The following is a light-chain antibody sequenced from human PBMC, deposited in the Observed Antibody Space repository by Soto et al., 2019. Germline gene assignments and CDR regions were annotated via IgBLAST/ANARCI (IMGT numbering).Light chain of an antibody. CDR3: KQYNNWPWT. CDR1: QSISDT. CDR2: GAS. V-gene: IGKV3-15*01. Sequence: EIVMTQSPVTLSLSPVGRATLSCRPSQSISDTLAWYQQKPGQAPRLLIHGASTRAPGFPARFSGSGSGTDFTLTISSLQSEDFAVYYCKQYNNWPWTFGQGTKVDIK. J-gene: IGKJ1*01.